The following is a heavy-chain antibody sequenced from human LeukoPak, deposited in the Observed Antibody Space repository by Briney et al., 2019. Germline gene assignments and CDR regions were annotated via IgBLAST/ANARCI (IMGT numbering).Heavy chain of an antibody. Sequence: GGSLRLSCAASGFTFSSYSMNWVRQAPGKGLEWVSSISSSSSYIYYADSVKGRFTISRDNAKNSLYLQMNSLRAEDTVVYYCARDAYGDYVGYFDYWGQGTLVTVSS. J-gene: IGHJ4*02. CDR1: GFTFSSYS. CDR2: ISSSSSYI. V-gene: IGHV3-21*01. CDR3: ARDAYGDYVGYFDY. D-gene: IGHD4-17*01.